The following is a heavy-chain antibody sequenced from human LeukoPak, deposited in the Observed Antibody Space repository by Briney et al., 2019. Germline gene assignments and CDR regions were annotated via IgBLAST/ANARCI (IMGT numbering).Heavy chain of an antibody. J-gene: IGHJ4*02. D-gene: IGHD4-17*01. CDR1: GFTFSSYA. V-gene: IGHV3-30*04. CDR3: AKDSTVTTDHFDY. CDR2: ISYDGSNK. Sequence: GGSLRLSCAASGFTFSSYAMHWVRQAPGKGLEWVAVISYDGSNKYYADSVKGRFTISRDNSKNTLYLQMNSLRAEDTAVYYCAKDSTVTTDHFDYWGQGTLVTVSS.